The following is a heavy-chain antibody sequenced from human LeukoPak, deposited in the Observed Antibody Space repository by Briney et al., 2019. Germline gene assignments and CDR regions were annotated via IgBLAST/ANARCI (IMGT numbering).Heavy chain of an antibody. D-gene: IGHD3-22*01. CDR2: IYYTGRT. V-gene: IGHV4-59*11. Sequence: PSETLSLTCTVSGDSINNHYWSWIRQPQGKGLEYIGYIYYTGRTNYNPSLQSRVIMSLDTSENNFSLKLTSVTAADTALYYCARLLDNDSSGWPDTFDMWGQGTVVTVSS. J-gene: IGHJ3*02. CDR3: ARLLDNDSSGWPDTFDM. CDR1: GDSINNHY.